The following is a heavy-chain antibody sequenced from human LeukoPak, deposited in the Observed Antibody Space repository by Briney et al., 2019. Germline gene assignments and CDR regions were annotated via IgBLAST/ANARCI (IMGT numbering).Heavy chain of an antibody. V-gene: IGHV4-31*03. CDR3: ARGLKNDFWSGYAKYYFDY. CDR1: GGSISSGGYY. Sequence: SQTLSLTCTVSGGSISSGGYYWSWIRQHPGKGLGGIGYIYYSGSPYYNPSLKSRVTISVDTSKNQFSLKLSSVTAADTAVYYCARGLKNDFWSGYAKYYFDYWGQGTLVTVSS. CDR2: IYYSGSP. D-gene: IGHD3-3*01. J-gene: IGHJ4*02.